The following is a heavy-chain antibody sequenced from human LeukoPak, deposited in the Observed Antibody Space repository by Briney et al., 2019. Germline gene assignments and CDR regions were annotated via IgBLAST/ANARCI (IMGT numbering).Heavy chain of an antibody. CDR3: ARRVTGIDAFDI. Sequence: GASVKVSCKASGGTFSSYAISWVRQAPGQGLEWMGGIIPIFGTANYAQKFQGRVTITADESTSTAYMELSSLRSEDTAVYYCARRVTGIDAFDIWGQGTMVTVSS. J-gene: IGHJ3*02. V-gene: IGHV1-69*13. CDR2: IIPIFGTA. D-gene: IGHD5-18*01. CDR1: GGTFSSYA.